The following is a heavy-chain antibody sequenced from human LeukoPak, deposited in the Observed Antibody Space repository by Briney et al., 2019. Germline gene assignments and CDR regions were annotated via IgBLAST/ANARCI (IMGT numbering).Heavy chain of an antibody. CDR3: ARGISRAKTDY. V-gene: IGHV4-59*01. Sequence: KPSETLSLTCTASGGSINSYYWSWIRQPPGKGLEWIGYIYYSGSSNYNPSLKSRVSLSLDTSKNQFSLKLSSVTAADTAVYFCARGISRAKTDYWGQGTLVTVSS. CDR2: IYYSGSS. CDR1: GGSINSYY. J-gene: IGHJ4*02.